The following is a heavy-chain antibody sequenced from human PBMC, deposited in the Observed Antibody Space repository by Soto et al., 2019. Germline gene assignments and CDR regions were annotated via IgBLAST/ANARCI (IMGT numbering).Heavy chain of an antibody. CDR2: VSKSDYT. Sequence: GGSLRLSCTVSGFPFDNYGINWVRQAPGKGLEWVSSVSKSDYTYYSDSVKGRFTISRDNAKNSVSLQMNTLRVEDTAVYYCAREDSIIIPAVSDFWGQGTLVTVSS. V-gene: IGHV3-21*01. CDR3: AREDSIIIPAVSDF. CDR1: GFPFDNYG. J-gene: IGHJ4*02. D-gene: IGHD2-2*01.